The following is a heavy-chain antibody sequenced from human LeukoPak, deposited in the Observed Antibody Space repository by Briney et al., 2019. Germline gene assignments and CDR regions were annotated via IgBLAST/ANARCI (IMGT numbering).Heavy chain of an antibody. CDR3: ARVAQGATTENYFYYYMDV. D-gene: IGHD4-11*01. Sequence: GGSLRLSCEASGFAFNSYTITWVRQAPGKGLESVSSITSRSSHIYIADSVKGRFTISRDNAKNSLFLQMSSLRVEDTAVYYCARVAQGATTENYFYYYMDVWGRGTTVTVSS. CDR2: ITSRSSHI. J-gene: IGHJ6*03. CDR1: GFAFNSYT. V-gene: IGHV3-21*01.